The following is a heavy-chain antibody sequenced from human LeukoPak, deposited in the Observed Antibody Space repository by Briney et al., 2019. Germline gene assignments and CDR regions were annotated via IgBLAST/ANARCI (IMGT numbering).Heavy chain of an antibody. J-gene: IGHJ5*02. Sequence: GASVKVSCKASGGTFISYAISWVRQAPGKGLEWMGGIIPIFGTANYAQKLQGRVTITADESTSPAYMELSSLRSDDTAVYYCARDGGYCSSTSCSPRNWFDPWGQGTLVTVSS. CDR3: ARDGGYCSSTSCSPRNWFDP. V-gene: IGHV1-69*13. CDR1: GGTFISYA. CDR2: IIPIFGTA. D-gene: IGHD2-2*01.